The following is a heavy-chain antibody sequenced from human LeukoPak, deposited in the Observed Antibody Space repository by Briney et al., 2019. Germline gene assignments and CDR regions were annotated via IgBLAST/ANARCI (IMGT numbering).Heavy chain of an antibody. D-gene: IGHD5-24*01. J-gene: IGHJ4*02. V-gene: IGHV1-24*01. CDR2: FDPEDGET. CDR3: VVEMATISCPFETCGSLY. CDR1: GYTLTELS. Sequence: ASVKVSCKVSGYTLTELSMHWVRQAPGKGLEWMGGFDPEDGETIYAQKFQGRVTMTEDTSTDTAYMELSSLRSEDTAVYYCVVEMATISCPFETCGSLYWGQGTLVTVSS.